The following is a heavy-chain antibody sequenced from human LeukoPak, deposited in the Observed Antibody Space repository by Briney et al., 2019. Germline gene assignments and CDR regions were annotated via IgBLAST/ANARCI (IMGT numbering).Heavy chain of an antibody. J-gene: IGHJ4*02. Sequence: GRSLRLSCAASGFTFSSHALHWVRQAPGKGLEWVALISYDGSNTYYADSVKGRFTISRDNSKNTLYLQMNSLRAGDTAVYYCARETSGSAGYWGQGTLVTVSS. D-gene: IGHD5-12*01. CDR2: ISYDGSNT. CDR1: GFTFSSHA. CDR3: ARETSGSAGY. V-gene: IGHV3-30*14.